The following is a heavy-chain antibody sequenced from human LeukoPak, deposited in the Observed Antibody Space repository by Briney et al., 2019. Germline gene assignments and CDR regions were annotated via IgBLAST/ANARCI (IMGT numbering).Heavy chain of an antibody. D-gene: IGHD2-2*01. Sequence: SETLSLTCTVSGYSISSGYYWGWIRQPPGKGLEWIGSIYHSGSTYYNPSLKSRVTISVDTSKNQFSLKLSSVTAADTAVYYCARDLSSHHAFDIWGQGTMVTVSS. J-gene: IGHJ3*02. CDR3: ARDLSSHHAFDI. V-gene: IGHV4-38-2*02. CDR1: GYSISSGYY. CDR2: IYHSGST.